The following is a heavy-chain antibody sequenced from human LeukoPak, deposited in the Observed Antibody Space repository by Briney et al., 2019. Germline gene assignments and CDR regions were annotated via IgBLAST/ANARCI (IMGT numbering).Heavy chain of an antibody. V-gene: IGHV1-18*01. CDR1: VYTFTNYG. J-gene: IGHJ4*02. CDR3: ARDHVGAFDY. D-gene: IGHD1-26*01. CDR2: IIAYNGNT. Sequence: ASVTVSYKPSVYTFTNYGISWVRQAPGQGQEWMGWIIAYNGNTNYAQKLQGRVTMTTDTSTSTAYMELRSLRSDDTAVYYCARDHVGAFDYWGQGTLVTVSS.